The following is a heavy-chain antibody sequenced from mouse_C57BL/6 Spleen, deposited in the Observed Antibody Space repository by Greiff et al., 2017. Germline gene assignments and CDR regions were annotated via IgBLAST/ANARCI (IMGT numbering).Heavy chain of an antibody. V-gene: IGHV1-80*01. D-gene: IGHD2-4*01. CDR3: ARDDYDGNAMDY. CDR2: IYPGDGDT. J-gene: IGHJ4*01. CDR1: GYAFSSYW. Sequence: VQRVESGAELVKPGASVKISCKASGYAFSSYWMNWVKQRPGKGLEWIGQIYPGDGDTNYNGKFKGKATLTADKSSSTAYMQLSSLTSEDSAVYFCARDDYDGNAMDYWGQGTSVTVSS.